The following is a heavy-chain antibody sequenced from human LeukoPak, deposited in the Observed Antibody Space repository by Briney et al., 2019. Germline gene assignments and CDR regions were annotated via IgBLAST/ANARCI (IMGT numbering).Heavy chain of an antibody. CDR1: GFTFNSYG. CDR3: ATDHGFHYGAYFDY. V-gene: IGHV3-30*03. J-gene: IGHJ4*02. D-gene: IGHD4-17*01. Sequence: GGSLRLSCAASGFTFNSYGMHWVRQAPGKGLEWVAVISYDGSNKYSADSVNGRFTISRDNSKNTLYLQMNSLRAEDTAAYYCATDHGFHYGAYFDYWGQGTLVTVSS. CDR2: ISYDGSNK.